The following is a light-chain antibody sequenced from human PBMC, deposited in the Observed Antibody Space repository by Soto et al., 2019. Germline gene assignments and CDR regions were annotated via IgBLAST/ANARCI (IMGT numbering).Light chain of an antibody. CDR1: SSDVGAYKF. V-gene: IGLV2-14*01. CDR2: EVT. Sequence: QSALTQPASVSGSPGQSITISCTGTSSDVGAYKFVSWYQQHPGKAPKCMIFEVTNRPSGVSSRFSGSKSGNTASLTISGLRAEDEADYYCSSYTTSSTLLFGTGTKVTVL. J-gene: IGLJ1*01. CDR3: SSYTTSSTLL.